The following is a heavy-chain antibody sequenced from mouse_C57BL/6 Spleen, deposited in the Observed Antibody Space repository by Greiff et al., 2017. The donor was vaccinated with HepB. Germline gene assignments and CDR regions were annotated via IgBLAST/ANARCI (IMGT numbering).Heavy chain of an antibody. CDR2: IDPSDSYT. Sequence: VQLQQPGAELVMPGASVKLSCKASGYTFTSYWMHWVKQRPGQGLEWIGEIDPSDSYTNYNQKFKGKSTLTVDKSSSTAYMQLSSLTSEDSAVYCCASGDYGSSYFDDWGQGTTLTVAS. CDR3: ASGDYGSSYFDD. J-gene: IGHJ2*01. D-gene: IGHD1-1*01. CDR1: GYTFTSYW. V-gene: IGHV1-69*01.